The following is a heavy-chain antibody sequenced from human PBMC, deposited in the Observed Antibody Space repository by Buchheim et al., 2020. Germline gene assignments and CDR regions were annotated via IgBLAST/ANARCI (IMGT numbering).Heavy chain of an antibody. CDR1: GFTFSSYA. V-gene: IGHV3-23*01. CDR3: AKGGLWYSSSSWIPHYMDV. CDR2: ISGSGGST. Sequence: EVQLLESGGGLVQPGGSLRLSCAAPGFTFSSYAMSWVRQAPGKGLEWVSAISGSGGSTYYADSVKGRFTISRDNSKNTLYLQMNSLRAEDTAVYYCAKGGLWYSSSSWIPHYMDVWGKGTT. J-gene: IGHJ6*03. D-gene: IGHD6-6*01.